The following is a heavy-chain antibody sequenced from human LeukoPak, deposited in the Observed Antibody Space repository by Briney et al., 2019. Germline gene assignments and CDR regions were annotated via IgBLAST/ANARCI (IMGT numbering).Heavy chain of an antibody. D-gene: IGHD6-13*01. Sequence: PRGSPRDSCAASGFTFSSYAMSWVRQAPGKGLEWVSAISGSGGSTYYADSVKGRFTISRDNSKNTLYLQMNSLRAEDTAVYYCAKDVGYSSSSYYFDYWGQGTLVTVSS. CDR2: ISGSGGST. CDR1: GFTFSSYA. CDR3: AKDVGYSSSSYYFDY. V-gene: IGHV3-23*01. J-gene: IGHJ4*02.